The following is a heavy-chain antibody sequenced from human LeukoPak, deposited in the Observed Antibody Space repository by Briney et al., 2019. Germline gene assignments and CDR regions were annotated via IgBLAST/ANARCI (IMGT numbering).Heavy chain of an antibody. J-gene: IGHJ4*02. CDR2: ISWNSGSI. Sequence: GGSLRLSCAASGFTFDDYAMHWVRQAPGKGLEWVSGISWNSGSIGYADSVKGRFTISRDNAKNPLYLQMNSLRAEDTALYYCARGYYYDSSGYPGDYWGQGTLVTVSS. CDR1: GFTFDDYA. V-gene: IGHV3-9*01. D-gene: IGHD3-22*01. CDR3: ARGYYYDSSGYPGDY.